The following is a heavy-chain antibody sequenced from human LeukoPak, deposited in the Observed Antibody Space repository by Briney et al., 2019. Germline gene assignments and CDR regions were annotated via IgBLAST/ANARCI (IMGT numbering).Heavy chain of an antibody. CDR2: ISTSSIYI. J-gene: IGHJ5*02. CDR1: GFTFSSYE. V-gene: IGHV3-21*01. D-gene: IGHD2-2*01. CDR3: ARGSEVVAAANNWFDP. Sequence: PGGSLRLSCAASGFTFSSYEMNWVRQAPGMGLEWVSSISTSSIYIYYADSVKGRFTISRDNAKNSLYLQMNSLRAEDTAVYYCARGSEVVAAANNWFDPWGQGTLVTVSS.